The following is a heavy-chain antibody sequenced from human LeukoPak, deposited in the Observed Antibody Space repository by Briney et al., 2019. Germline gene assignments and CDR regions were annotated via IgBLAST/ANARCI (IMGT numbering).Heavy chain of an antibody. CDR3: AKDRSPAMVLDY. V-gene: IGHV3-30*02. Sequence: GGSLRLSCAASGFTFSSYGMHWVRQAPGKGLEWVAFIRYDGSNKYYADSVKGRFTISRDNSKNTLYLQMNSLRAEDTAVYYCAKDRSPAMVLDYWGQGTLVTVSS. CDR1: GFTFSSYG. D-gene: IGHD3-10*01. CDR2: IRYDGSNK. J-gene: IGHJ4*02.